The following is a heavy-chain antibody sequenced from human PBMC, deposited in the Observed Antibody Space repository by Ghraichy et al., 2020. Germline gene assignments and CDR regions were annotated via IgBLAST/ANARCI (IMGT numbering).Heavy chain of an antibody. J-gene: IGHJ4*02. V-gene: IGHV4-59*01. CDR2: IYYSGST. D-gene: IGHD1-1*01. CDR1: GGSISSYY. Sequence: SETLSLTCTVSGGSISSYYWSWIRQPPGKGLEWIGYIYYSGSTNYNPSLKSRVTISVDTSKNQFSLKLSSVTAADTAVYYCARDKELAPGLYYFDYWGQGTLVTVSS. CDR3: ARDKELAPGLYYFDY.